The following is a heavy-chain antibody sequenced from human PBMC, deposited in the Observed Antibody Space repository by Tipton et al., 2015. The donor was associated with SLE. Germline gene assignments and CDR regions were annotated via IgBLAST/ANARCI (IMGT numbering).Heavy chain of an antibody. CDR1: GGSISSRSHY. CDR2: IYYIGST. J-gene: IGHJ1*01. D-gene: IGHD6-13*01. Sequence: TLSLTCTVSGGSISSRSHYWAWIRQPPGKGPEWIGSIYYIGSTFYNPSLKSRVTISVDTSKNHFSLKLNSVTAADTAVYYCARLCCIGAAGTGHFQLWGQGTLVTVSS. CDR3: ARLCCIGAAGTGHFQL. V-gene: IGHV4-39*07.